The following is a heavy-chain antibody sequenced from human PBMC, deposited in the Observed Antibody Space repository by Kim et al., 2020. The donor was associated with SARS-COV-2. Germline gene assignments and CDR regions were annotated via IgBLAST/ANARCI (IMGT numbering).Heavy chain of an antibody. Sequence: SETLSLTCAVSGDSFDSNNWLTWVRQPPGKGLEWIGEIFHDGGSTYYNPSLKSRVTISVDKSKSQFSLNLRSVTAADTAVYYCATQGDRGYSYTYWGQGTLVTVSS. J-gene: IGHJ4*02. CDR3: ATQGDRGYSYTY. D-gene: IGHD5-18*01. V-gene: IGHV4-4*02. CDR2: IFHDGGST. CDR1: GDSFDSNNW.